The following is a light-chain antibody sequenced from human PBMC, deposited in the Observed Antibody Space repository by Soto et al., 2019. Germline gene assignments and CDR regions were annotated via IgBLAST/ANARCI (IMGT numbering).Light chain of an antibody. CDR1: TSNIGSNA. Sequence: QSVLTQPPSASGTPGQSGTLSCSGSTSNIGSNAVNWYQQLPGTAPKLLIYKNNQRPSGVPDRFSGSKFGTSASLAISGLQSEDEADYHCAAWDDSLHGVAFGGGTKLTVL. CDR3: AAWDDSLHGVA. J-gene: IGLJ3*02. CDR2: KNN. V-gene: IGLV1-44*01.